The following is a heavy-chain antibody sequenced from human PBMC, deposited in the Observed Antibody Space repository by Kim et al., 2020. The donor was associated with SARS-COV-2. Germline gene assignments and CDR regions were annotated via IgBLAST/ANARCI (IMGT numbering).Heavy chain of an antibody. Sequence: SETLSLTCAVYGGSFSGYYWSWIRQPPGKGLEWIGEINHSGSTNYNPSLKSRVTISVDTSKNQFSLKLSSVTAADTAVYYCARAGGPTVTSVNWFDPWGQGTLVTVSS. J-gene: IGHJ5*02. D-gene: IGHD4-4*01. CDR1: GGSFSGYY. V-gene: IGHV4-34*01. CDR2: INHSGST. CDR3: ARAGGPTVTSVNWFDP.